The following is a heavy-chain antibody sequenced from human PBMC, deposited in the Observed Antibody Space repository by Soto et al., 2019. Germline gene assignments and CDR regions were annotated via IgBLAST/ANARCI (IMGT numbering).Heavy chain of an antibody. D-gene: IGHD3-3*01. V-gene: IGHV1-69*13. Sequence: GASVKVSCKASGGTFSSYAISWVRQAPGQGLEWMGGIIPIFGTANYAQKFQGRVTITADESTSTAYMELSSLRSEDTAVYYCAREVDYDFWSGYRSDAFDIWGQGTMVTVSS. J-gene: IGHJ3*02. CDR1: GGTFSSYA. CDR2: IIPIFGTA. CDR3: AREVDYDFWSGYRSDAFDI.